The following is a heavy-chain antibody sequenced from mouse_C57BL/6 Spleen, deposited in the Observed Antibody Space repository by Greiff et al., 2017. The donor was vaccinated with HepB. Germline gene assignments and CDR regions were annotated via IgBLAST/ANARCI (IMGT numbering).Heavy chain of an antibody. CDR1: GFTFSDYG. CDR2: ISSGSSTI. CDR3: ARPGTTVVAYYAMDY. D-gene: IGHD1-1*01. J-gene: IGHJ4*01. Sequence: EVMLVESGGGLVKPGGSLKLSCAASGFTFSDYGMHWVRQAPEKGLEWVAYISSGSSTIYYADTVKGRFTIFRDNAKNTLFLQMTSLRSADTAMYYCARPGTTVVAYYAMDYWGQGTSVTVSS. V-gene: IGHV5-17*01.